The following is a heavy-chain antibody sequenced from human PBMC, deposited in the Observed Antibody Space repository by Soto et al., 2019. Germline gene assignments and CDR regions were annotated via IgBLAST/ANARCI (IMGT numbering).Heavy chain of an antibody. V-gene: IGHV4-30-4*01. D-gene: IGHD4-4*01. Sequence: PSETLSLTCTVSGGSISSGDYYWSWIRQPPGKGLEWIGYIYYSGSTYYNPSLKSRVTISVDTSKNQFSLKLSSVTAADTAGYSCARKNLREARLHPKRTFDYGGQGTWAPVSP. CDR2: IYYSGST. CDR1: GGSISSGDYY. J-gene: IGHJ4*02. CDR3: ARKNLREARLHPKRTFDY.